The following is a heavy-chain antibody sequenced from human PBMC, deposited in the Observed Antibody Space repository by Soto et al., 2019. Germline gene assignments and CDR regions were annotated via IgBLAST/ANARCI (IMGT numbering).Heavy chain of an antibody. V-gene: IGHV4-59*02. D-gene: IGHD3-10*01. Sequence: PSETLSLTCTVSGASVSSYYWSWIRQPPGKGLEWLGYILYTGNTNYNPSLKSRVTMSVDTSKNQVSLKLSAVTAADTAVYFCARAAYGSGSYYAPYYYYAMDVWGQGTTVTVSS. CDR1: GASVSSYY. CDR3: ARAAYGSGSYYAPYYYYAMDV. J-gene: IGHJ6*02. CDR2: ILYTGNT.